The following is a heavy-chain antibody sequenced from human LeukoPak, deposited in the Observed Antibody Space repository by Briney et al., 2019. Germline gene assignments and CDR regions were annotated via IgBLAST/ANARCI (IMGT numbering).Heavy chain of an antibody. CDR2: IYYSGST. CDR1: GGSISSYY. V-gene: IGHV4-59*08. J-gene: IGHJ4*02. Sequence: PSEALSLTCTVSGGSISSYYWSWIRQPPGKGLEWIGHIYYSGSTNYNPSLKSRVTISLDMSKNQFSLKLSSVTAADAAVYYCARGGDYFDYWGQGTLVTVSS. CDR3: ARGGDYFDY. D-gene: IGHD3-10*01.